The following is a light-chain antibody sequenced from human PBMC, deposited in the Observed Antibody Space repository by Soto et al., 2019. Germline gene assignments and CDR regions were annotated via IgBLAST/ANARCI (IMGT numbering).Light chain of an antibody. J-gene: IGKJ5*01. CDR2: GSS. CDR1: QSVSNN. CDR3: QQYNRGSPIT. V-gene: IGKV3-15*01. Sequence: EIVFAQSPPTLSFSPLEIATLSCRASQSVSNNLAWYQQKPGQAPRLLIYGSSTRATGIPVRFSGSGSGTEFTLTISSLQSDDFAVYYCQQYNRGSPITFGQGTRLEIK.